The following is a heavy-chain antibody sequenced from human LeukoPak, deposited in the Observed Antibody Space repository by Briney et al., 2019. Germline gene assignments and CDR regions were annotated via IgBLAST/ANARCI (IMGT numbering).Heavy chain of an antibody. V-gene: IGHV4-39*01. Sequence: PSETLSLTCAVSGGSISSSTYYWGWIRQPPGKGLEWIGSIFYSGNIYFNPSLKSRVTISVDTSKNQFSLELSSVTAADTAVYYCARHWNSDFALDYWGQGSLVTVSS. D-gene: IGHD3-3*01. J-gene: IGHJ4*02. CDR2: IFYSGNI. CDR1: GGSISSSTYY. CDR3: ARHWNSDFALDY.